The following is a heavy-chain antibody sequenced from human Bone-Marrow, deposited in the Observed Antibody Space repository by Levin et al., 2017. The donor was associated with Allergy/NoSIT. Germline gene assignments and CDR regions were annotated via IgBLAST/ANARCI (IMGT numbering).Heavy chain of an antibody. CDR2: ISYDGSNK. V-gene: IGHV3-30*04. Sequence: PGGSLRLSCAASGFTFSSYAMHWVRQAPGKGLEWVAVISYDGSNKYYADSVKGRFTISRDNSKNTLYLQMNSLRAEDTAVYYCARGPPVRGPRAGSSHPKGMDVWGQGTTVTVSS. CDR3: ARGPPVRGPRAGSSHPKGMDV. J-gene: IGHJ6*02. D-gene: IGHD2-15*01. CDR1: GFTFSSYA.